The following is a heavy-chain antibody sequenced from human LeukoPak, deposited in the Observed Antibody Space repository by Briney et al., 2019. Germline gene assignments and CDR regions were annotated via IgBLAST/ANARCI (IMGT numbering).Heavy chain of an antibody. V-gene: IGHV4-38-2*02. CDR1: GYSISTGYY. D-gene: IGHD5-18*01. CDR3: ARDFWDTAMVLYNWFDP. Sequence: TSETLSLTCNVSGYSISTGYYWGWIRQPPGKGLEWIGSIYHSGDTYYNPSLKSRVTISVDTSKNQFSLKLSSVTAADTAVYYCARDFWDTAMVLYNWFDPWGQGTLVTVSS. CDR2: IYHSGDT. J-gene: IGHJ5*02.